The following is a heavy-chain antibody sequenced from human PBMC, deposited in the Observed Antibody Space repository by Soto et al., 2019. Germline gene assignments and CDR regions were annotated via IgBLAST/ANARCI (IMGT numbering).Heavy chain of an antibody. Sequence: GASVKVSCKAPGYTFTSYAMHWVRQAPGQRLEWMGWINAGNGNTKYSQKFQGRVTITRDTSASTAYMELSSLRSEDTAVYYCARMDSSGWYSPDYWGQGTLVTVSS. D-gene: IGHD6-19*01. CDR2: INAGNGNT. CDR3: ARMDSSGWYSPDY. J-gene: IGHJ4*02. V-gene: IGHV1-3*01. CDR1: GYTFTSYA.